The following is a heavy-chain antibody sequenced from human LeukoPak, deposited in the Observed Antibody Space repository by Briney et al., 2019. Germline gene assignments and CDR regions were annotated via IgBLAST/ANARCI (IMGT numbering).Heavy chain of an antibody. J-gene: IGHJ3*02. D-gene: IGHD2-8*01. CDR3: ARLLSADIVLMVYAIPNAFDI. V-gene: IGHV4-39*01. CDR1: GGSISSSSYY. Sequence: PSETLSLTCTVSGGSISSSSYYWGWIRQPPGKGLEWIGSIYYSGSTYYNPPLKSRVTISVDTSKNQFSLKLSSVTAADTAVYYCARLLSADIVLMVYAIPNAFDIWGQGTMVTVSS. CDR2: IYYSGST.